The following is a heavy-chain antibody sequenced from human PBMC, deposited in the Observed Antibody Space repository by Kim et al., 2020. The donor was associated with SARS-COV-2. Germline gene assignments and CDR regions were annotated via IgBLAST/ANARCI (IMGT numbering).Heavy chain of an antibody. D-gene: IGHD6-13*01. J-gene: IGHJ6*02. CDR2: IILSGST. CDR1: GGSFSGYY. CDR3: ARGRGIAAAGTLLYYYYYGMDV. Sequence: SETLSLTCAVYGGSFSGYYWSWIRQPPGKGLEWIGEIILSGSTNYNPSLKSRVTISVDTSKNQFSLKLSSVTAADTAVYYCARGRGIAAAGTLLYYYYYGMDVWGQGTTVTVSS. V-gene: IGHV4-34*01.